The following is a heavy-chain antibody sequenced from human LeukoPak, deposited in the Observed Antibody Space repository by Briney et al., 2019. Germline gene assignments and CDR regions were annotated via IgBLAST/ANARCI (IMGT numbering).Heavy chain of an antibody. CDR3: ARWSPRNYGMDV. J-gene: IGHJ6*02. V-gene: IGHV4-4*07. CDR1: GGSISSYS. D-gene: IGHD3-16*01. Sequence: SETLSLTCTVSGGSISSYSWSWIRQPAGKGLEWIGRIYTSGRTNYNPSLKNRVTMSVDTSKNQFSLKLSSVTAADTAVYYCARWSPRNYGMDVWGQGTTVTVTS. CDR2: IYTSGRT.